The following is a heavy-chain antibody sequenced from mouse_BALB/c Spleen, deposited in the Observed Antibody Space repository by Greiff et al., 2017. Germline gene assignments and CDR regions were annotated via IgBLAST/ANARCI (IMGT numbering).Heavy chain of an antibody. CDR3: ARYWYYFDY. Sequence: EVKLVESGGGLVQPGGSRKLSCAASGFTFSSFGMHWVRQAPEKGLEWVAYISSGSSTIYYADTVKGRFTISRDNPKNTLFLQMTSLRSEDTAMYYCARYWYYFDYWGQGTTLTVSS. D-gene: IGHD4-1*01. V-gene: IGHV5-17*02. CDR2: ISSGSSTI. CDR1: GFTFSSFG. J-gene: IGHJ2*01.